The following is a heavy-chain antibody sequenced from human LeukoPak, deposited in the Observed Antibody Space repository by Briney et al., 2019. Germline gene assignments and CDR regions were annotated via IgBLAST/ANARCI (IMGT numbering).Heavy chain of an antibody. CDR1: GFAVSSNY. J-gene: IGHJ4*02. Sequence: GGSLRLSCAASGFAVSSNYMSWVRQAPGKGLEWVSVIYSGGSTYYADSVKGRFTISRDNSKNTLYLQMNSLRAEDTAVYYCARAPVWFGEWFFDYWGQGTLVTVSS. D-gene: IGHD3-10*01. CDR2: IYSGGST. V-gene: IGHV3-66*02. CDR3: ARAPVWFGEWFFDY.